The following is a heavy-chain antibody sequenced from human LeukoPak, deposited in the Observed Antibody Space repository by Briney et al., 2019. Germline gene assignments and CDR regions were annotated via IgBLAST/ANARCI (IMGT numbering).Heavy chain of an antibody. CDR1: SGSIGSGALY. V-gene: IGHV4-39*01. D-gene: IGHD3-10*01. Sequence: SETLSLTCTVSSGSIGSGALYWGWIRQSPGKGLEWIGSVHYTRSYSGTTYYNPSLESRVTVSTDRSKTLCSLKLTSVTAADTGVYYCVAEEKGTGSYYKSAFWGKGALVTVSS. J-gene: IGHJ4*02. CDR2: VHYTRSYSGTT. CDR3: VAEEKGTGSYYKSAF.